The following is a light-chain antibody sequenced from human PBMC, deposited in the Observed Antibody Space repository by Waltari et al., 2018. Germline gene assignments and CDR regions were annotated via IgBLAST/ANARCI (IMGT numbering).Light chain of an antibody. CDR1: ESVSRY. Sequence: EIVLTQSPATLSLFAGERATLSCRASESVSRYLGWYQQKPGQAPRLLIYDTSIRATGVLARFIGSGYGTDFTLTISSLEPEDFALYFCQQRSLWPLTFGGGTKVEI. CDR3: QQRSLWPLT. J-gene: IGKJ4*01. V-gene: IGKV3-11*01. CDR2: DTS.